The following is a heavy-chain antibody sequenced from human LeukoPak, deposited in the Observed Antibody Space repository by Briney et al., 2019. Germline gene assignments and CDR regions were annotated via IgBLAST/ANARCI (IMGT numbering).Heavy chain of an antibody. CDR2: IKSKTDGGTT. CDR3: TARIVGATGAFDI. CDR1: GFTFSNAW. V-gene: IGHV3-15*01. D-gene: IGHD1-26*01. J-gene: IGHJ3*02. Sequence: GGSLILSCAASGFTFSNAWMSWVRQAPGKGLEWVGRIKSKTDGGTTDYAAPVKGRFTISRDDSKNTLYLQMNSLKTEDTAVYYCTARIVGATGAFDIWGQGTMVTVSS.